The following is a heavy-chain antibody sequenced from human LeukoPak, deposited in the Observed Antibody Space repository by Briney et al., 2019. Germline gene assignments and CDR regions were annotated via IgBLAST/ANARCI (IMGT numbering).Heavy chain of an antibody. Sequence: GGSLRLACTAAGFTFGDDAMSWVRPAPGKGPEWVGFIRSKAYGGTTEYAASVKGRFTISRDDSKSIAYLQMNSLKTEDTAVYYCTRVVPAAHYGMDVWGQGTTVTVSS. J-gene: IGHJ6*02. CDR1: GFTFGDDA. CDR2: IRSKAYGGTT. CDR3: TRVVPAAHYGMDV. V-gene: IGHV3-49*04. D-gene: IGHD2-2*01.